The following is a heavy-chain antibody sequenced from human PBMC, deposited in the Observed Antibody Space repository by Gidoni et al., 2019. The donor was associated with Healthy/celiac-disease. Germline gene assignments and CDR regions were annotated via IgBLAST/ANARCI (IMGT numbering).Heavy chain of an antibody. J-gene: IGHJ3*02. CDR2: IYYSGST. D-gene: IGHD3-10*01. CDR3: ARVLWFGAKGWAFDI. V-gene: IGHV4-59*08. Sequence: QVQLQESGPGLVKPSETLSLTCTVSGGSISSYYWSWIRQPPGKGLEWIGYIYYSGSTNYNPSLKSRVTISVDTSKNQFSLKLSSVTAADTAVYYCARVLWFGAKGWAFDIWGQGTMVTVSS. CDR1: GGSISSYY.